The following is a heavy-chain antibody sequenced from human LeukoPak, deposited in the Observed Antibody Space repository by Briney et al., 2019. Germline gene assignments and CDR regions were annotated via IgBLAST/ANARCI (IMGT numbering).Heavy chain of an antibody. Sequence: GGSLRLSCAASGCTFSSYGMHWVRQAPGKGLEWVAVISYDGSNKYYADSVKGRFTISRDNSKNTLYLQMNSLRAEDTAVYYCAFAAYGDYGGGGAFDIWGQGTMVTVSS. CDR2: ISYDGSNK. CDR1: GCTFSSYG. J-gene: IGHJ3*02. V-gene: IGHV3-30*03. D-gene: IGHD4-17*01. CDR3: AFAAYGDYGGGGAFDI.